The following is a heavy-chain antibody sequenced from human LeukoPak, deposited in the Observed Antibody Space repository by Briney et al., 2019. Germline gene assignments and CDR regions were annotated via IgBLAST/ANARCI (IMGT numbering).Heavy chain of an antibody. V-gene: IGHV3-48*03. CDR3: ARRPYYDILTGPGGDY. Sequence: GGSLRLSCAASGFTLSSYEMNWVRQAPGKGLEWVSYISSSGSTIYYADSVKGRFTISRDNAKNSLYLQMNSLRAEDTAVYYCARRPYYDILTGPGGDYWGQGTLVTVSS. J-gene: IGHJ4*02. CDR2: ISSSGSTI. CDR1: GFTLSSYE. D-gene: IGHD3-9*01.